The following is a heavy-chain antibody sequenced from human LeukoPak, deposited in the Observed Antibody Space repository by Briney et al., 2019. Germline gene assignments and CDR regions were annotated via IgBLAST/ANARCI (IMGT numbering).Heavy chain of an antibody. CDR1: GITLSNYG. CDR2: ISGSGGST. J-gene: IGHJ4*02. Sequence: GGSLRLSCAVSGITLSNYGMSWVRQAPGKGLEWVSAISGSGGSTYYADSVKGRFTISRDNSKNTLYLQMNSLRAEDTAVYYCAKVPPLRGGYSYGHDYWGQGTLVTVSS. CDR3: AKVPPLRGGYSYGHDY. V-gene: IGHV3-23*01. D-gene: IGHD5-18*01.